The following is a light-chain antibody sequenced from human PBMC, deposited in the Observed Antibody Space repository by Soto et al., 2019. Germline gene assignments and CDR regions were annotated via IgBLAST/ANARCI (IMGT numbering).Light chain of an antibody. V-gene: IGKV2-30*02. CDR1: QSLVHSDGNTH. Sequence: DVVMTQSPLSLPVTLGQPASISCRSSQSLVHSDGNTHLNWFQQRPGQSPRRLIYQVSNRDSGVPDRFSGSGSGTDFTLKISRVEAEDVGVYYCMQGTHWPPQFGGGTKVEIK. J-gene: IGKJ4*01. CDR3: MQGTHWPPQ. CDR2: QVS.